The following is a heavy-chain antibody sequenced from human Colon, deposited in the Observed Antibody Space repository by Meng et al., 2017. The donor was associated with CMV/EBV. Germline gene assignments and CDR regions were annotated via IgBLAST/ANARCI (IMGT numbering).Heavy chain of an antibody. J-gene: IGHJ4*02. D-gene: IGHD7-27*01. Sequence: QLVQSGAKGKKPGAAVKVFCKASGYTFTDDYFTWVEQAPGKGLEWMGVISCNSGDTAYAQKFQGRVTMTRDTSTRTAYMELSSLRSEDTAVYYCSRDGPWGYGGSDYWGQGTLVTVSS. CDR2: ISCNSGDT. V-gene: IGHV1-46*01. CDR1: GYTFTDDY. CDR3: SRDGPWGYGGSDY.